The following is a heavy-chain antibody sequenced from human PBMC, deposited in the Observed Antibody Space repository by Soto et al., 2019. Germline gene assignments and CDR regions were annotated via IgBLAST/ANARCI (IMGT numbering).Heavy chain of an antibody. CDR2: ISAHNGNT. CDR3: ARGRYGDY. D-gene: IGHD1-1*01. V-gene: IGHV1-18*01. Sequence: QVNLVQSGAEVKKPGASVKVSCKASGYTFTSYGITWVRQAPGQGLEWMGWISAHNGNTDYEQKLQGRVNVTRDTSTSTVYMDLRSLISDDPAEYYCARGRYGDYSGQGVLVTVTS. CDR1: GYTFTSYG. J-gene: IGHJ4*02.